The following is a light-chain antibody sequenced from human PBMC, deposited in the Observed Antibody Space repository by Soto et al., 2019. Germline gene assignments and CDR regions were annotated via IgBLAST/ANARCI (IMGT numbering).Light chain of an antibody. V-gene: IGKV1-5*03. CDR1: QSISNW. CDR2: KAS. CDR3: QQYTSYPLT. J-gene: IGKJ4*01. Sequence: DLQMTQSPSTLSASVGDRVTITCRASQSISNWLAWYQQKPGKAPKLLIYKASSLESGIPSRFSGGGSGTEFTLTISSLQPDDFATYYCQQYTSYPLTFGGGTKVEIK.